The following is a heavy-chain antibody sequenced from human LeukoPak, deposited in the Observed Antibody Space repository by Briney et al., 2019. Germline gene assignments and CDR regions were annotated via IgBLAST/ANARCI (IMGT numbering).Heavy chain of an antibody. CDR2: SSTYNSDT. J-gene: IGHJ4*02. D-gene: IGHD1-1*01. Sequence: GAPVKVSCKASGYTFTSYGISWVRQAPGQGLEWMGWSSTYNSDTKYVQKFQGRVTMTTDTSTQTAYMELRDLRSDDTAVYYCARESNWAYYFDYWGQGTLV. CDR1: GYTFTSYG. CDR3: ARESNWAYYFDY. V-gene: IGHV1-18*01.